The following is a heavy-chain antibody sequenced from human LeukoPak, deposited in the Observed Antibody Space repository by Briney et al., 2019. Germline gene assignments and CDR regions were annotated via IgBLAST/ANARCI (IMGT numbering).Heavy chain of an antibody. CDR3: ATEQRWERPLNY. CDR2: IKSNTDGGTT. CDR1: GFTFSYAC. V-gene: IGHV3-15*01. J-gene: IGHJ4*02. D-gene: IGHD1-26*01. Sequence: GGSLRLSCAASGFTFSYACMSWVRQAPGKGLEWVGRIKSNTDGGTTEYAAPVKGRFTTSTDDSKDTLYMQMNSLKTEDTAVYYCATEQRWERPLNYWGQGTPVTVSS.